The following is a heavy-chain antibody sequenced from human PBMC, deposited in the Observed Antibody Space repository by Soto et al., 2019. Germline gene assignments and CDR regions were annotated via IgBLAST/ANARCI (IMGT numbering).Heavy chain of an antibody. Sequence: QVQHVQSGAEVKKPGDSVKVSCKASGYSFTGHYMHWVRRAPGRSPEWMGWVNLNTGGSDYAQEFQGRVTMTTATSIRTVYLEVTGLKFDDMAIYYCARDPSSSLGRVYGMDVWGQGTAVTVSS. D-gene: IGHD3-10*01. CDR3: ARDPSSSLGRVYGMDV. J-gene: IGHJ6*02. V-gene: IGHV1-2*02. CDR1: GYSFTGHY. CDR2: VNLNTGGS.